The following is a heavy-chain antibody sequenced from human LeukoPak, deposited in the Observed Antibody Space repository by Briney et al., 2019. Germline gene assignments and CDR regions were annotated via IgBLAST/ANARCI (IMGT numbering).Heavy chain of an antibody. V-gene: IGHV7-4-1*02. CDR2: INTNTGNP. CDR3: ARDSWYSSSSRPTNWFDP. J-gene: IGHJ5*02. Sequence: ASVKVSCKASGYTFTIYAMNWVRQAPGQGLEWMGWINTNTGNPTYAQGFTGRFVFSLDTSVSTAYLQISSLKAEDTAVYYCARDSWYSSSSRPTNWFDPWGQGTLVTVSS. D-gene: IGHD6-6*01. CDR1: GYTFTIYA.